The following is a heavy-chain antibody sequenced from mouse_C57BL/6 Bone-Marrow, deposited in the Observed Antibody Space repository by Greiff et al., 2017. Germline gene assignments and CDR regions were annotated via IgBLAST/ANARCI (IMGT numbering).Heavy chain of an antibody. CDR2: IYPRSGNT. J-gene: IGHJ3*01. D-gene: IGHD2-2*01. CDR3: ARGSMVTSAWFAF. Sequence: QVHVKQSGAELVRPGASVKLSCKASGYTFTSYGISWVKQRTGQGLEWIGEIYPRSGNTYYNEKFKGKATLTADKSSSTAYMELRSLTSEASAVYFCARGSMVTSAWFAFWGQGTLVTVSA. CDR1: GYTFTSYG. V-gene: IGHV1-81*01.